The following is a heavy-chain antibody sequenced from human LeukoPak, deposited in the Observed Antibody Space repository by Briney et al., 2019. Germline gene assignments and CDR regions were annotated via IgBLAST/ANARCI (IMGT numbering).Heavy chain of an antibody. CDR3: ASSRITMVRGVIITGNWFDP. CDR2: IYTSGST. CDR1: GGPISSYY. J-gene: IGHJ5*02. D-gene: IGHD3-10*01. Sequence: PSETLSLTCTVSGGPISSYYWSWIRQPAGKGLEWIGRIYTSGSTNYNPSLKSRVTMSVDTSKNQFSLKLSSVTAADTAVYYCASSRITMVRGVIITGNWFDPWGQGTLVTVSS. V-gene: IGHV4-4*07.